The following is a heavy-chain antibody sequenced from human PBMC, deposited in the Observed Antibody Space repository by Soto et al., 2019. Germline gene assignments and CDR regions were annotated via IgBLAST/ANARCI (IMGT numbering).Heavy chain of an antibody. Sequence: GESLKICCAASGFTVTTTYISWVRQAPGKALEWVSIIHGGGTTYYADSVEGRFTISTDNSKNTLYLLMNSLRVEDTAMYYCARGYFGSGSFAYYFDCWGQGTL. V-gene: IGHV3-53*01. D-gene: IGHD3-10*01. CDR1: GFTVTTTY. J-gene: IGHJ4*02. CDR3: ARGYFGSGSFAYYFDC. CDR2: IHGGGTT.